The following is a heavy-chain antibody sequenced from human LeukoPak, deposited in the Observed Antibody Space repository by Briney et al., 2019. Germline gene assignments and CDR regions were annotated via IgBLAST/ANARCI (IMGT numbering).Heavy chain of an antibody. D-gene: IGHD3-16*01. CDR2: IYYSGYT. CDR1: GGSISSYY. Sequence: SETLSLTCTVSGGSISSYYWSWIQQPPGEGLKWIGNIYYSGYTTYSPSLRSRVTISVDTSKNQFSLKLSSVTAADTAVYYCARETSQKGAHYMDVWGKGTTITISS. J-gene: IGHJ6*03. V-gene: IGHV4-59*01. CDR3: ARETSQKGAHYMDV.